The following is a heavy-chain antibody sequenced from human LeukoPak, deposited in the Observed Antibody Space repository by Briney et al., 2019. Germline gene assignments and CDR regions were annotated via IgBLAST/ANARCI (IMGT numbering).Heavy chain of an antibody. V-gene: IGHV4-59*02. CDR2: IYNSGIT. D-gene: IGHD4/OR15-4a*01. CDR3: ARDHLPAGAPGYYMDV. J-gene: IGHJ6*03. Sequence: SETLSLTCTVSGGSVSSHFWSWIRQPPGKGLEWIGYIYNSGITNYNPSLKSRVTMSVDTSKNQFSLMPRSVTAADTAVYYCARDHLPAGAPGYYMDVWGKGTTVTVSS. CDR1: GGSVSSHF.